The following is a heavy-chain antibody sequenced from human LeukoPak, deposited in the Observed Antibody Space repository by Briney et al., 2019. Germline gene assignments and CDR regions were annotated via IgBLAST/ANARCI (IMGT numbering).Heavy chain of an antibody. CDR1: GFTFSDYY. V-gene: IGHV3-11*01. J-gene: IGHJ4*02. CDR2: ISSSGSTK. Sequence: GGSLRLSCAASGFTFSDYYMSWIRQAPGKGLEWVSYISSSGSTKYYADSVKGRFTISRDNAKNPYLQMNSPRAEDTAVYYCARDGHAYGRGSPHYWGQGTLVTVSS. D-gene: IGHD3-10*01. CDR3: ARDGHAYGRGSPHY.